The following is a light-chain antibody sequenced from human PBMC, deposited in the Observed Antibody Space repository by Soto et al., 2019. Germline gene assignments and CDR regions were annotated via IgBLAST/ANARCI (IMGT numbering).Light chain of an antibody. CDR3: QQYHNWPPYT. Sequence: EIVMTQSPATLSVSPGERATLSCRASQTVGSSLAWYQQKPGQAPRLLIYKASTRAAGIPAMFSGSGSGTEFILTISSLQSEDFAVYYCQQYHNWPPYTFGQGTKLESK. J-gene: IGKJ2*01. CDR1: QTVGSS. CDR2: KAS. V-gene: IGKV3-15*01.